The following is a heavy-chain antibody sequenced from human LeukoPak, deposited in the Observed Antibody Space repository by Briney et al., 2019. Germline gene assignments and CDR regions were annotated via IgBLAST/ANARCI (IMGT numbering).Heavy chain of an antibody. Sequence: PSETLSLTCTVFGGSISSSSYSWGWIRQPPGKGLEWIGSIFYSGSTYNNLSLKSRVTISVDTSKNQFSLRLSSVTAADTAAYYCARVRVVPAAIGFWGQGTMVTVSS. CDR2: IFYSGST. J-gene: IGHJ3*01. CDR3: ARVRVVPAAIGF. D-gene: IGHD2-2*01. V-gene: IGHV4-39*07. CDR1: GGSISSSSYS.